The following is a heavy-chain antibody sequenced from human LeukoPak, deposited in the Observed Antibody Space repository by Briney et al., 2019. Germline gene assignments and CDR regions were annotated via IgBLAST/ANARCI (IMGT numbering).Heavy chain of an antibody. Sequence: PGGSLRLSCAASGFTFSGYAMSWIRQAPGKGLEWVSAISGSGGSTHYADSVKGRFTISRDNSKNTLYLQMNSLRAEDTAVYYCARDQGNSLDYWGQGTLVTVSS. CDR1: GFTFSGYA. CDR3: ARDQGNSLDY. CDR2: ISGSGGST. V-gene: IGHV3-23*01. D-gene: IGHD5-12*01. J-gene: IGHJ4*02.